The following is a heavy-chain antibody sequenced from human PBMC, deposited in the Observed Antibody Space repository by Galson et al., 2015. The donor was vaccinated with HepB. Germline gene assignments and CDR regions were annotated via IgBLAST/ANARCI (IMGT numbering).Heavy chain of an antibody. D-gene: IGHD3-10*01. V-gene: IGHV5-51*01. J-gene: IGHJ3*02. CDR2: IYPGDSDT. CDR1: GYSFTSYW. Sequence: GAEVKKPGESLKISCKGSGYSFTSYWIGWVRQMPGKGLEWMGIIYPGDSDTRYSPSFQGQVTISADKSISTAYLQWSSLKASGTAMYYCARQLRWGPDYYGSGSPPEAFDIWGQGTMVTVSS. CDR3: ARQLRWGPDYYGSGSPPEAFDI.